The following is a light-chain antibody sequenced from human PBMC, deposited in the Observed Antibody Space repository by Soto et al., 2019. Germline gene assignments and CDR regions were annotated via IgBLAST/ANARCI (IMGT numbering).Light chain of an antibody. CDR2: GAS. Sequence: EIVMTHSPATLSVSPLELATLSFRASQSVSSKLAWYQQKPGQAPRLLIYGASTRATGIPARFSGSGSGTEFTLIISSLQSEDSAVYYCQQYNSWLWKFGQGTKVDIK. V-gene: IGKV3-15*01. CDR1: QSVSSK. CDR3: QQYNSWLWK. J-gene: IGKJ1*01.